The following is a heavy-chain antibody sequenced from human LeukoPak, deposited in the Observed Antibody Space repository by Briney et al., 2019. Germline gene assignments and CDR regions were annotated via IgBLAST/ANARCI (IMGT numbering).Heavy chain of an antibody. J-gene: IGHJ4*02. Sequence: ASVKVSCKASGHTFTSYAMNWVRQAPGQGLEWMGWINTNTGNPTFAQGFTGRFVFSLDTSISTAYLQISSLKAEDTAVYYCARVQQWLATDYWGQGTLVTVSS. CDR1: GHTFTSYA. CDR2: INTNTGNP. V-gene: IGHV7-4-1*02. D-gene: IGHD6-19*01. CDR3: ARVQQWLATDY.